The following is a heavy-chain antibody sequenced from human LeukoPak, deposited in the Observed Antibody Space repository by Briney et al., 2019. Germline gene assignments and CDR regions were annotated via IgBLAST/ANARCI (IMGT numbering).Heavy chain of an antibody. V-gene: IGHV1-69*06. Sequence: GASVKVSCKASGGTFSTFAINWLRQAPGQGLEWMGGIIPISGTSKTTQKFQGRVTMTEDKSTDTAYMELSSLRSEDTAVYYCATVQKQDYDTRPYYDHWGQGTLVTVSS. CDR1: GGTFSTFA. CDR2: IIPISGTS. D-gene: IGHD3-22*01. CDR3: ATVQKQDYDTRPYYDH. J-gene: IGHJ4*02.